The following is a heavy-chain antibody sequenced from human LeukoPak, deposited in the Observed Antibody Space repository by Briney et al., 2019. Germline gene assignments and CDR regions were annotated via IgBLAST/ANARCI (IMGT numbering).Heavy chain of an antibody. D-gene: IGHD5-18*01. CDR3: ARHNPTWIQLWSYPHGMDV. Sequence: SETLSLTCTVSGGSISSSSYYWGWIRQPPGKGLEWIGSIYYSGSTYYNPSLKSRVTISVDTSKNQFSLKLSSVTAADTAVNYCARHNPTWIQLWSYPHGMDVWGQGTTVTVSS. CDR2: IYYSGST. J-gene: IGHJ6*02. V-gene: IGHV4-39*01. CDR1: GGSISSSSYY.